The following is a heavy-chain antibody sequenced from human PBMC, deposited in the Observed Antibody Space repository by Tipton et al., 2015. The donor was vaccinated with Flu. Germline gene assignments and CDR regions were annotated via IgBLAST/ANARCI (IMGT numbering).Heavy chain of an antibody. J-gene: IGHJ4*02. V-gene: IGHV4-39*01. CDR2: IYYTGET. CDR1: GGSIRSSSYY. D-gene: IGHD3-10*01. Sequence: TLSLTCTVSGGSIRSSSYYWGWIRQPPGKGLEWIGSIYYTGETYYNPSLKSRVSISVGRSKTQFSLKVSSVTAADTAVYYCATYGSGSYYTHDYWGQGILVTVSS. CDR3: ATYGSGSYYTHDY.